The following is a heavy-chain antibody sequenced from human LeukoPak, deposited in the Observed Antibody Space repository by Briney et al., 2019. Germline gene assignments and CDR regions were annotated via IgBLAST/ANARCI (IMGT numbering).Heavy chain of an antibody. J-gene: IGHJ4*02. D-gene: IGHD1-26*01. V-gene: IGHV1-8*01. Sequence: ASVRVSCKASGYTFTGYDINCVRQATGQGLEWMGWMDPNTGDTGHAQKFQGRVTMTRNTSIDTAYMELSGLRSEDTAVYYCTRGSLSGSSRDYWGQGTLVTVS. CDR2: MDPNTGDT. CDR1: GYTFTGYD. CDR3: TRGSLSGSSRDY.